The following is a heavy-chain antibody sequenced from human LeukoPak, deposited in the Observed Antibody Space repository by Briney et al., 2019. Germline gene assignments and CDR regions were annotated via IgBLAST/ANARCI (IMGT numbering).Heavy chain of an antibody. D-gene: IGHD3-9*01. Sequence: SETLSLTCAVYGGSFSAYYWNWIRQPPGKGLEWIGEINHSGSTSYNPSLKSRVTISVDTSKKQFSLKLSSVTAADTAVYYCARGKDILTGYYGENYWGQGALSPSPQ. CDR2: INHSGST. CDR3: ARGKDILTGYYGENY. J-gene: IGHJ4*02. V-gene: IGHV4-34*01. CDR1: GGSFSAYY.